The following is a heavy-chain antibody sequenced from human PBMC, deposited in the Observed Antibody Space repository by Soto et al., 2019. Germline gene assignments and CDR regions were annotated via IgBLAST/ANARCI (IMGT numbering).Heavy chain of an antibody. CDR3: AKDRRRGYYDILTADDP. V-gene: IGHV3-23*01. D-gene: IGHD3-9*01. Sequence: PGGSLRLSCAASGFTFSSYAMSWVRQAPGKGLEWVSAISGSGGSTYYADSVKGRFTISRDNSKNTLYLQMNSLRAEDTAVYYCAKDRRRGYYDILTADDPWGQGTLVTVSS. J-gene: IGHJ5*02. CDR2: ISGSGGST. CDR1: GFTFSSYA.